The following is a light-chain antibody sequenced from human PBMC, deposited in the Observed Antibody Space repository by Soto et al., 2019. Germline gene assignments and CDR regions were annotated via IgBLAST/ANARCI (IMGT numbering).Light chain of an antibody. CDR1: QRVASN. V-gene: IGKV3-15*01. CDR2: GAS. CDR3: QQRNTWPPIT. Sequence: EIVMTQSPATLSVSPGERATLSCRASQRVASNVAWYQQRPGQAPRLLIYGASTRATGIPARFSGSGSGTDFTLTISSLEPEDFALYYCQQRNTWPPITFGQGTRLEIK. J-gene: IGKJ5*01.